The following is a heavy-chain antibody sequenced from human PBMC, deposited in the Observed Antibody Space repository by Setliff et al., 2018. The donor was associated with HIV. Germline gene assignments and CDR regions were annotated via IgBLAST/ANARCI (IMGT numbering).Heavy chain of an antibody. J-gene: IGHJ6*03. CDR2: FDPEDGET. D-gene: IGHD2-15*01. CDR3: ARGIVVVNYMDV. Sequence: ASVKVSCKVSGYTLTELSMHWVRQAPGKGLEWMGGFDPEDGETVYAQKFQGRVTMTEDTSTDTAYMELSSLRSEDTAVYYCARGIVVVNYMDVWGKGTTVTVSS. CDR1: GYTLTELS. V-gene: IGHV1-24*01.